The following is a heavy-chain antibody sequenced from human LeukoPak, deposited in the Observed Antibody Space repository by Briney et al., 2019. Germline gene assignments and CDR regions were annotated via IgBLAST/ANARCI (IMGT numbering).Heavy chain of an antibody. CDR2: IYYSGST. D-gene: IGHD6-19*01. CDR1: GGSISSYY. V-gene: IGHV4-59*01. J-gene: IGHJ6*03. Sequence: SETLSLTCTVSGGSISSYYWSWIRQPPGKGLEWIGYIYYSGSTNYNPSLKSRVTISVDTSKNQFSLKLSSVTAADTAVYYCARESKLYSSGWYPYYYYMDVWGKGTTVTVSS. CDR3: ARESKLYSSGWYPYYYYMDV.